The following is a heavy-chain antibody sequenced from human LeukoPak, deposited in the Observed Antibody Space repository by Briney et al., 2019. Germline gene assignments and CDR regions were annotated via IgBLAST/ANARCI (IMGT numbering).Heavy chain of an antibody. CDR1: GVSISTYY. D-gene: IGHD2/OR15-2a*01. CDR3: ARHSTHYYYFDF. V-gene: IGHV4-59*05. Sequence: SETLSLTCAVSGVSISTYYWTWVRQPPGKGLEWIGSIYYSGSTHYNPSLKSRDTISVDTSKNQFSLRLSSVTAADTAVYYCARHSTHYYYFDFWGQGTLVTVSS. J-gene: IGHJ4*02. CDR2: IYYSGST.